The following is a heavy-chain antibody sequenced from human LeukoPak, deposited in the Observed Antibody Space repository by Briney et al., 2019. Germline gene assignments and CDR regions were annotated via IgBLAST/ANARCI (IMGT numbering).Heavy chain of an antibody. Sequence: GGSLRLSCAASGFTFSNAWMSWVRQAPGKGLEWVGRIKSKTDGGTTDYAAPVKGRFTISRDDSKNTLYLQMNSLKTEDTAVYYCTTTAGYYYGSGSYYNDYWGQGTLVTVSS. CDR3: TTTAGYYYGSGSYYNDY. CDR2: IKSKTDGGTT. V-gene: IGHV3-15*01. D-gene: IGHD3-10*01. J-gene: IGHJ4*02. CDR1: GFTFSNAW.